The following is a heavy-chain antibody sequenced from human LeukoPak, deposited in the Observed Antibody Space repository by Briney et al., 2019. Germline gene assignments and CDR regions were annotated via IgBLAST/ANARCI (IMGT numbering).Heavy chain of an antibody. V-gene: IGHV3-48*03. J-gene: IGHJ4*02. D-gene: IGHD3-22*01. CDR2: ISSSGSTI. Sequence: GGSLRLSCAASGFTFRSYEMNWVRQAPGKGLEWVSYISSSGSTIYYADSVKGRFTISRDNAKNSLYLQMDSLRAEDTAVYYCARYYSDSSGKNLGYWGQGTLVTVSS. CDR1: GFTFRSYE. CDR3: ARYYSDSSGKNLGY.